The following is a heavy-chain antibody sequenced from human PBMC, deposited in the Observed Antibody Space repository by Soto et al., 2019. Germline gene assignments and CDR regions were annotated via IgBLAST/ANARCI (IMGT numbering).Heavy chain of an antibody. J-gene: IGHJ6*02. CDR3: ARVGTSGSYYGMDV. Sequence: QVQLVQSGAEEKKPGASVKVSCKASGYTFTSYAMHWVRQAPGQRLEWMGWINAGNGNTKYSQKFQGRVTITRDTDXSTAYMELSSLRSEDTAVYYCARVGTSGSYYGMDVWGQGTTVTVSS. CDR2: INAGNGNT. D-gene: IGHD6-19*01. CDR1: GYTFTSYA. V-gene: IGHV1-3*05.